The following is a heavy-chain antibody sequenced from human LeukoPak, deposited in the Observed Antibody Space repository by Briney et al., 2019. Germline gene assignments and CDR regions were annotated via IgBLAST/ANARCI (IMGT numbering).Heavy chain of an antibody. D-gene: IGHD4-17*01. CDR1: GGTFSSYA. V-gene: IGHV1-69*01. J-gene: IGHJ4*02. CDR3: ARDSTERGPFDY. CDR2: IIPIFGTA. Sequence: SVKVSCKASGGTFSSYAISWVRQAPGQGLEWMGGIIPIFGTADYAQKFQGRVTITADESTSTAYMELSSLRSEDTAVYYCARDSTERGPFDYWGQGTLVTVSS.